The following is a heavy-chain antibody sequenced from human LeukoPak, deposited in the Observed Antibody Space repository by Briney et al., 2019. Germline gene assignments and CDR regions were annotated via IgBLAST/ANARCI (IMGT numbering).Heavy chain of an antibody. Sequence: PGGSLRLSCAASGFTVSSNYMSWVRQAPGKGLEWVSVIYSGGSTYYADSVKGRFTISRDNSKNTLYLQMNSLRAEDTAVYYCARDLHVGADSRTNFDYWGQGTLVTVSS. CDR1: GFTVSSNY. CDR3: ARDLHVGADSRTNFDY. CDR2: IYSGGST. V-gene: IGHV3-66*01. D-gene: IGHD1-26*01. J-gene: IGHJ4*02.